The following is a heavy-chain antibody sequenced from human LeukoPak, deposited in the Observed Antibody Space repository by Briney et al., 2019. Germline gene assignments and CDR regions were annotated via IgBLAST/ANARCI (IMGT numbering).Heavy chain of an antibody. CDR1: GFTFSSYS. V-gene: IGHV3-21*01. CDR2: ISSGSTYI. D-gene: IGHD6-13*01. CDR3: ARRVASANDAFDI. Sequence: GGSLRLSCAASGFTFSSYSMNWVRQAPGKGLEWVSSISSGSTYIYYGDSLKGRFTISKDNAKNSLYLQMNSLRAEDTAVYYCARRVASANDAFDIWGQGTMVTVSS. J-gene: IGHJ3*02.